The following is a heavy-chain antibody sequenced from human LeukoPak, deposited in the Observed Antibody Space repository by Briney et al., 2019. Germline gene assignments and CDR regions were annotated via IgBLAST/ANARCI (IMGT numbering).Heavy chain of an antibody. D-gene: IGHD6-13*01. CDR3: SRGWQQLPYDAFDI. V-gene: IGHV4-34*01. CDR2: INHSGST. Sequence: PSETLFLTCAVHGGYFSGYYWSWIRQPPGKGLEWIGEINHSGSTNYNPSLKSRHNISEVTYNNQFSLKLTSMIAADPAVYYYSRGWQQLPYDAFDIWGEGTMVTVSS. CDR1: GGYFSGYY. J-gene: IGHJ3*02.